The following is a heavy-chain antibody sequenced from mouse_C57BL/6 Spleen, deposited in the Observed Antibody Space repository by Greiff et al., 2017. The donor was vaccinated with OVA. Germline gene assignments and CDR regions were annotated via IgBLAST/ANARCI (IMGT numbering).Heavy chain of an antibody. CDR3: ARNKAIYYDYDDAMDY. V-gene: IGHV5-17*01. D-gene: IGHD2-4*01. J-gene: IGHJ4*01. CDR1: GFTFSDYG. Sequence: EVQRVESGGGLVKPGGSLKLSCAASGFTFSDYGMHWVRQAPEKGLEWVAYISSGSSTIYYADTVKGRFTISRDNAKNTLFLQMTSLRSEDTAMYYCARNKAIYYDYDDAMDYWGQGTSVTVSS. CDR2: ISSGSSTI.